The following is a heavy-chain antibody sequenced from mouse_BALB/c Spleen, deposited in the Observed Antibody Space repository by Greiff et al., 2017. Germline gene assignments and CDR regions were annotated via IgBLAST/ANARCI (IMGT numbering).Heavy chain of an antibody. J-gene: IGHJ4*01. CDR1: GFNIKDTY. V-gene: IGHV14-3*02. D-gene: IGHD2-3*01. Sequence: DVKLQESGAELVKPGASVKLSCTASGFNIKDTYMHWVKQRPEQGLEWIGRIDPANGNTKYDPKFQGKATITADTSSNTAYLQLSSLTSEDTAVYYCASPDGYYEGYAMDYWGQGTSVTVSS. CDR2: IDPANGNT. CDR3: ASPDGYYEGYAMDY.